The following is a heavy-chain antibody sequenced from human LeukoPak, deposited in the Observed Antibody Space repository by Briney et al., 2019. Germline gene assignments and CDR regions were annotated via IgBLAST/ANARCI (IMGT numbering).Heavy chain of an antibody. CDR3: AKEGFSSTWFHFDY. CDR2: IDDTGGST. V-gene: IGHV3-23*01. CDR1: GFMFSSYP. D-gene: IGHD6-13*01. J-gene: IGHJ4*02. Sequence: PGGSLRLSCAASGFMFSSYPMSWVRQAPGKGLQWVSTIDDTGGSTYYADSVKGRFTISRDNFKNTLYLQMNSLRAEDTAVYYCAKEGFSSTWFHFDYWGLGTLVTVSS.